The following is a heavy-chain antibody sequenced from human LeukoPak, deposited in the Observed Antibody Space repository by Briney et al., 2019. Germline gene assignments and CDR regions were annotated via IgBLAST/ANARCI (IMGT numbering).Heavy chain of an antibody. CDR1: GGSFSGYY. CDR2: INHSGST. CDR3: ARGQRYSSSWRHPIDY. V-gene: IGHV4-34*01. J-gene: IGHJ4*02. D-gene: IGHD6-13*01. Sequence: SETLSLTCAVYGGSFSGYYWSWIRQPPGKGLEWIGEINHSGSTNYNPSLKSRVTISVDTSKNQFSLKLSSVTAADTAVYYCARGQRYSSSWRHPIDYWGQGTLVTVSS.